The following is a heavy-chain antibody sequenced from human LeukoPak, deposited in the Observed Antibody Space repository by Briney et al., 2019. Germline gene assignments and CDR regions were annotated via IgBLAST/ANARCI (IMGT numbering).Heavy chain of an antibody. CDR3: ARENPYYAEGAFDI. V-gene: IGHV4-4*07. D-gene: IGHD3-22*01. CDR2: IYTSGST. CDR1: GGSISSYY. J-gene: IGHJ3*02. Sequence: SETLSLTCTVSGGSISSYYWSWIRQPAGKGLEWIGRIYTSGSTNYNPSLKSRVTMSVGTSKKQFSLKLSSVTAADTAVYYCARENPYYAEGAFDIWGQGTMVTVSS.